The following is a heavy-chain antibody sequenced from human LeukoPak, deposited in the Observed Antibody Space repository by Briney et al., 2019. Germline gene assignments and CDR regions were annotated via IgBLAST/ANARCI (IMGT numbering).Heavy chain of an antibody. CDR2: ISSSSSYI. CDR1: GFSLSSFT. D-gene: IGHD3-22*01. CDR3: ARAGSGYRDSIDY. Sequence: GGSLRLSCAASGFSLSSFTMNWVRQAPGKGLEWVSSISSSSSYIYYADSVKGRFTISRDNAKKSLYLQMNSLRVEDTAVYYCARAGSGYRDSIDYWGQGTLVTVSS. V-gene: IGHV3-21*01. J-gene: IGHJ4*02.